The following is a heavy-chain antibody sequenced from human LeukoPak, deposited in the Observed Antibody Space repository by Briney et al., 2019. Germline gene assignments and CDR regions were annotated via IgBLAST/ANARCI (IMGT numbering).Heavy chain of an antibody. J-gene: IGHJ6*03. CDR1: GFIFSDHL. V-gene: IGHV3-23*01. CDR3: AKGISPTRSPYYMYV. CDR2: IIFTGTST. D-gene: IGHD1-26*01. Sequence: GGSLRLSSAAPGFIFSDHLMTWVRQAPGTGLEWVSSIIFTGTSTYYAESVKGRFIISRDNSKNTLYLQMNGLRAEDTALYYCAKGISPTRSPYYMYVWGKGTTVTVSS.